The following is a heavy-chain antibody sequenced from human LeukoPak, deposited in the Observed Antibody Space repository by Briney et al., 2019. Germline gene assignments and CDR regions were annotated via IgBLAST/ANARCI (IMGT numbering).Heavy chain of an antibody. J-gene: IGHJ4*02. D-gene: IGHD3-22*01. CDR1: GGSISSGDYY. CDR3: ARGADHYDSSGWIDY. CDR2: IYYSGST. Sequence: SQTLSLTCTVSGGSISSGDYYCSWIRQPPGKGLEWIGYIYYSGSTYYNPSLKSRVTISVDTSKNQFSLKLSSVTAADTAVYYCARGADHYDSSGWIDYWGQGTLVTVSS. V-gene: IGHV4-30-4*01.